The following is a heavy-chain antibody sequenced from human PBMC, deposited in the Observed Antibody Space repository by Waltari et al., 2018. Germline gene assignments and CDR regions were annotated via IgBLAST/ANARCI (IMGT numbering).Heavy chain of an antibody. D-gene: IGHD6-19*01. CDR1: GGSISSSSYY. CDR2: IYYSGST. CDR3: ARDQAVAGTDY. Sequence: QLQLQESGPGLVKPSETLSLTCTVSGGSISSSSYYWGWIRQPPGKGLEWIGSIYYSGSTYYNPSLKSRVTISVDTSKNQFSLKLSSGTAADTAVYYCARDQAVAGTDYWGQGTLVTVSS. V-gene: IGHV4-39*07. J-gene: IGHJ4*02.